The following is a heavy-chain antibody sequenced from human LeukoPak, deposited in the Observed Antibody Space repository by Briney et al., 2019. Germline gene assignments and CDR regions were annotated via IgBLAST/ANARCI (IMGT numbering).Heavy chain of an antibody. CDR2: IYPGDSDT. CDR1: GYSFTNYL. D-gene: IGHD1-26*01. J-gene: IGHJ4*02. Sequence: GESLKISCKGSGYSFTNYLIGWVRQVPGKGLEWMGIIYPGDSDTRYSPSFQGQVTISADKSISTAYLLWSSLKASDSAMYYCARRAAGSTFDYWGQGTLVTVSS. V-gene: IGHV5-51*01. CDR3: ARRAAGSTFDY.